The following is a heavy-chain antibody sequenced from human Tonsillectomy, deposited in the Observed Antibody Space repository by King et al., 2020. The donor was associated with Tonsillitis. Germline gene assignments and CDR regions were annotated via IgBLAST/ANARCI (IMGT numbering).Heavy chain of an antibody. CDR1: GGTFSSYA. V-gene: IGHV1-69*01. D-gene: IGHD6-13*01. CDR3: ARGVAAPKAGRFDP. CDR2: IIPIFGTP. J-gene: IGHJ5*02. Sequence: QLVQSGAAVKKPGSSVKVSCKASGGTFSSYAISWVRQAPGQGLEWLGGIIPIFGTPNYAQKFQGRVTITADESTSTAYMELSSLRSDDTAVYYCARGVAAPKAGRFDPWGQGTLVTVSS.